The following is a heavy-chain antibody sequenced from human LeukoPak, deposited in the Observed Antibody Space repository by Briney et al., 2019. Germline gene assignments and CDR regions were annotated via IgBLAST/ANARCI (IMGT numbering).Heavy chain of an antibody. CDR3: ARGGYCSGGSCYIV. CDR1: GGTFSSYA. Sequence: SVKVSCKASGGTFSSYAISWVRQAPGQGLEWMGRIIPILSIANYAQKFQGRVTITADKSTSTAYMELSSLRSEDTAVYYCARGGYCSGGSCYIVWGQGTLVTVSS. CDR2: IIPILSIA. J-gene: IGHJ4*02. V-gene: IGHV1-69*04. D-gene: IGHD2-15*01.